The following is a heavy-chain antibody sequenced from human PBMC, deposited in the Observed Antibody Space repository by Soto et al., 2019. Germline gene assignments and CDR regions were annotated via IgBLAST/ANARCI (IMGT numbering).Heavy chain of an antibody. CDR1: GGSISSGGYY. D-gene: IGHD2-2*01. Sequence: SETLSLTCTVSGGSISSGGYYWSWIRQHPGKGLEWIGYIYYSGSTYYNPSLKSRVTISVDTSKNQFSLYLQMNSLRDEDTAVYYCARDLNYALDYWGQGTLVTVSS. J-gene: IGHJ4*02. CDR2: IYYSGST. V-gene: IGHV4-31*03. CDR3: ARDLNYALDY.